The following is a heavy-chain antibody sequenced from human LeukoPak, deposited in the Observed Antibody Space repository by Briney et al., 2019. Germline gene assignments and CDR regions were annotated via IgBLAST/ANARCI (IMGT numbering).Heavy chain of an antibody. CDR3: VRDLLGQAAY. CDR1: GFTFSRYE. V-gene: IGHV3-48*03. J-gene: IGHJ4*02. CDR2: ISSSGSTM. D-gene: IGHD1/OR15-1a*01. Sequence: AGGSLRLSCAASGFTFSRYEMNWVRQAPGKGLEWLSYISSSGSTMYYADSVKGRITISRDNAKNSLYLQMNSLRAEDTAVYYCVRDLLGQAAYWGQGTLVTVSS.